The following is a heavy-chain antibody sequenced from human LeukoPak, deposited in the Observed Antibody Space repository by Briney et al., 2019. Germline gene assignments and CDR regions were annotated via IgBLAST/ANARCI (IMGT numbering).Heavy chain of an antibody. CDR2: ISSSSSYI. D-gene: IGHD3-22*01. J-gene: IGHJ4*02. CDR3: ARGGEYDSSGYYKGFDY. V-gene: IGHV3-21*01. Sequence: GRSLRLSCAASGFTFSSYSMNWVRQAPGKGLEWVSSISSSSSYIYYADSVKGRFTISRDNAKNSLYLQMNSLRAEDTAVYYCARGGEYDSSGYYKGFDYWGQGTLVTVSS. CDR1: GFTFSSYS.